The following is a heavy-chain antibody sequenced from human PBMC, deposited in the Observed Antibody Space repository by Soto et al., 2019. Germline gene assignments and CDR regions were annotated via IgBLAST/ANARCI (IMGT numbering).Heavy chain of an antibody. Sequence: QVQLVQSGAEVKKPGASVKVSCKVSGYTLTELSMHWVRQAPGKGLEWMGGFDPEDGETIYAQKFQGRVTMAEDTSTDTAYMELSSLRSEDTAVYYCATVARGVGDYGDRNYWYFDLWGRGTLVTVSS. V-gene: IGHV1-24*01. D-gene: IGHD4-17*01. CDR3: ATVARGVGDYGDRNYWYFDL. J-gene: IGHJ2*01. CDR1: GYTLTELS. CDR2: FDPEDGET.